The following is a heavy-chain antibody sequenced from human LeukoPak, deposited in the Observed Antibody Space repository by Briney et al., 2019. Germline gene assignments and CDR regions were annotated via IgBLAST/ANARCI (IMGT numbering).Heavy chain of an antibody. CDR3: AREWRDGYNSIDYGMDV. CDR1: GGTFSSYA. V-gene: IGHV1-69*01. J-gene: IGHJ6*02. CDR2: IIPIFGTA. D-gene: IGHD5-24*01. Sequence: SSVKVSCKASGGTFSSYAISWVRQAPGQGLEWMGGIIPIFGTANYAQKFQGRVTITADESTSTAYMELSSLRSEDMAVYYCAREWRDGYNSIDYGMDVWGQGTTVTVSS.